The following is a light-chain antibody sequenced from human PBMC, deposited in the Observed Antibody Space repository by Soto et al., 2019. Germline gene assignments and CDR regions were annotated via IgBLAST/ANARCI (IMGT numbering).Light chain of an antibody. J-gene: IGKJ2*01. CDR3: QQYNHWPPYT. CDR1: QSIRRN. V-gene: IGKV3-15*01. Sequence: EIVMTQSPATLSVSPGERATLSCRASQSIRRNLAWYQQKPGQAPRLLIYGASTRAAGLPARFSGSGSGTEFTLTISSLQSEDFAVSYCQQYNHWPPYTFGQGTKVEIK. CDR2: GAS.